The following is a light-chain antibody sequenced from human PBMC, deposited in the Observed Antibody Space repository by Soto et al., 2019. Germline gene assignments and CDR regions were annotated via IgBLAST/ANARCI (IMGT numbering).Light chain of an antibody. CDR3: QQLNSYPPEFT. Sequence: IQLTQSPSSLSASVGDRVTITCRASLGINNYLAWYQQKPGTAPKLLIYAASTLQSGVPSRFNGSGSGTDFTLTISSLQPDDFADYYCQQLNSYPPEFTFGPGTNVDIK. V-gene: IGKV1-9*01. J-gene: IGKJ3*01. CDR2: AAS. CDR1: LGINNY.